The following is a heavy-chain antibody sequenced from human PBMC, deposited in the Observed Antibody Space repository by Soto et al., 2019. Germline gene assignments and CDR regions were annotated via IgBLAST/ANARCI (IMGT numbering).Heavy chain of an antibody. CDR1: GGSISSGGYS. Sequence: SETLSLTCAVSGGSISSGGYSWTWIRQPPGKGLEWIGYIYHSGSTYYNTSLKSRVTISVDRSKNQFSLKLSSVTAADTAVYYCAGHYYDTLGYWGQGTLVTVSS. D-gene: IGHD3-22*01. J-gene: IGHJ4*02. CDR2: IYHSGST. CDR3: AGHYYDTLGY. V-gene: IGHV4-30-2*01.